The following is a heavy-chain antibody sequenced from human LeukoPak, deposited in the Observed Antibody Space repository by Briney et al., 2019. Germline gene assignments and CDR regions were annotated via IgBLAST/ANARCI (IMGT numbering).Heavy chain of an antibody. CDR1: GYTFTSYG. CDR3: AREKATVTPHDAFDI. CDR2: ISAYNGNT. V-gene: IGHV1-18*01. J-gene: IGHJ3*02. Sequence: EASVKVSCKASGYTFTSYGISWVRQAPGQGLEWMGWISAYNGNTNYAQKLQGRVTMTTDTSTSTAYMELRSLRSDDTAVYYCAREKATVTPHDAFDIWGQGTMVTVSS. D-gene: IGHD4-17*01.